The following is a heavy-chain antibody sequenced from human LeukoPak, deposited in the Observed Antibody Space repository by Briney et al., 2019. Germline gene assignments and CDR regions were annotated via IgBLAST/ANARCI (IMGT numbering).Heavy chain of an antibody. CDR1: GLAFSNDW. Sequence: GALRRSSAASGLAFSNDWMSWVRPARGKGRGWGANIKPEGSEKYYVDSVKGRFTISRDNAKHSLYLQMNDLRAADTAVYYCALKPSGPYYFDSWGQGTLVTVSS. J-gene: IGHJ4*02. CDR3: ALKPSGPYYFDS. D-gene: IGHD1-14*01. CDR2: IKPEGSEK. V-gene: IGHV3-7*01.